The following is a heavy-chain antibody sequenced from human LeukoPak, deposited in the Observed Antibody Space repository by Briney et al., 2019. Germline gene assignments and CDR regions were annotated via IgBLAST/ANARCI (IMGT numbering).Heavy chain of an antibody. J-gene: IGHJ3*02. V-gene: IGHV3-30*03. Sequence: GGSLRLSCAASGFTFSSYGMHWVRQAPGKGLEWVAVISYDGSNKYYADSVKGRFTISRDNSKNTLYLQMNSLRAEDTALYHCARGTVAGDAFDIWGQGTMVTVSS. CDR3: ARGTVAGDAFDI. D-gene: IGHD6-19*01. CDR1: GFTFSSYG. CDR2: ISYDGSNK.